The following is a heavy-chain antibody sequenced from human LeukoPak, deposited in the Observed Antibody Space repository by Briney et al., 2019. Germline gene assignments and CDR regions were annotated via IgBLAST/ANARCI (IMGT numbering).Heavy chain of an antibody. CDR3: ARRGYSSSWRRMYNWFDP. V-gene: IGHV1-8*03. CDR2: MNPNSGNT. Sequence: ASVKVSCKASGYTFTSYDINWVRQATGQGLELMGWMNPNSGNTGYAQKFQGRVTITRNTSISTAYMELSSLRSEDTAVYYGARRGYSSSWRRMYNWFDPWGQGTLVTVSS. J-gene: IGHJ5*02. CDR1: GYTFTSYD. D-gene: IGHD6-13*01.